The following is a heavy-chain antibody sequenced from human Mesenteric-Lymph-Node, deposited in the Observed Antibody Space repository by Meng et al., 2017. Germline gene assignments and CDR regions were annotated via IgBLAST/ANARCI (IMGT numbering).Heavy chain of an antibody. CDR1: GFTFSSYW. CDR3: ARERGHLWFGDGNWFDP. J-gene: IGHJ5*02. D-gene: IGHD3-10*01. Sequence: GESLKISCAASGFTFSSYWMHWVRQAPGKGLVWVSRINSDGSSTSYADSVKGRFTISRDNAKNSLYLQMNSLRAEDTAVYYCARERGHLWFGDGNWFDPWGQGTLVTVSS. CDR2: INSDGSST. V-gene: IGHV3-74*01.